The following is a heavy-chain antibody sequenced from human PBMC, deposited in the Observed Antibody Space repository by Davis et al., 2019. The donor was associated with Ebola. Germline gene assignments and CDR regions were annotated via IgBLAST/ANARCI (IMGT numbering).Heavy chain of an antibody. CDR3: ATERGY. CDR1: GGSFSGYY. J-gene: IGHJ4*02. D-gene: IGHD3-10*01. CDR2: INHSGST. V-gene: IGHV4-34*01. Sequence: MPSETLSLTCAVYGGSFSGYYWSWIRQPPGKGLEWIGEINHSGSTNYNPSLKSRVTISVDTSKRQFYLRLSSVTAADTAVYYCATERGYWGQGTLVTVSS.